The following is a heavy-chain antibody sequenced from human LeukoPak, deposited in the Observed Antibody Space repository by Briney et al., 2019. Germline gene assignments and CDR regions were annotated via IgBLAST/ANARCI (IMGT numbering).Heavy chain of an antibody. J-gene: IGHJ4*02. CDR2: ISTSGST. V-gene: IGHV4-61*02. CDR1: GGSINSGTYY. Sequence: SETLSLTCTVSGGSINSGTYYWTWIRQPAGKGLEWIGRISTSGSTNYKPSLKSRVTISVDAPKNQFSLKLSSVTAADTAVYYCASDCSGGSCYSGYWGQGTLVTVSS. D-gene: IGHD2-15*01. CDR3: ASDCSGGSCYSGY.